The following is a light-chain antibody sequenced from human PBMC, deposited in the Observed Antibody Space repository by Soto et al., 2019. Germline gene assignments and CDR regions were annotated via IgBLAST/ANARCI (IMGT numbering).Light chain of an antibody. CDR3: QQYDSSPGT. V-gene: IGKV3-20*01. Sequence: EIVLTQSPGTLSLSPGERATLSCRASQSVSSNYLAWYQQKPGQAPRLLIYAASSRATDIPDGFSGSGSGTDFTLTISRLEPEDFALYDCQQYDSSPGTFGQGTNVEIK. J-gene: IGKJ1*01. CDR1: QSVSSNY. CDR2: AAS.